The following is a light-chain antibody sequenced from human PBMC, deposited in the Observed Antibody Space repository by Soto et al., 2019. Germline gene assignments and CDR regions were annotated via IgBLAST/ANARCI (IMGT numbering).Light chain of an antibody. CDR2: GAS. J-gene: IGKJ2*01. CDR1: QSVSSSY. Sequence: EIVLTQSPGTLALSPGERATLSCRASQSVSSSYLAWYQQKPGQAPRLLIYGASSRATGIPDRFSGSGSGTDFTLTTSRLEPEHFAVYYCQQYGSSPVTFGQGTKLEI. CDR3: QQYGSSPVT. V-gene: IGKV3-20*01.